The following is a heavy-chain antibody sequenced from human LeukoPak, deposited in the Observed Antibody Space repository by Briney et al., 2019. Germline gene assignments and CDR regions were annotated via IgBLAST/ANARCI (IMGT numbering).Heavy chain of an antibody. CDR3: ARVYGVRFDP. V-gene: IGHV4-34*01. Sequence: PSETLSLTCAIYGGYFGGYYWSWIRQAPGKGLEWIGSIYYSGSTYYNPSLKSRVTISVDTSKNQFSLKLSTVTAADTAVYYCARVYGVRFDPWGQGTLVTVSS. D-gene: IGHD3-10*01. CDR2: IYYSGST. CDR1: GGYFGGYY. J-gene: IGHJ5*02.